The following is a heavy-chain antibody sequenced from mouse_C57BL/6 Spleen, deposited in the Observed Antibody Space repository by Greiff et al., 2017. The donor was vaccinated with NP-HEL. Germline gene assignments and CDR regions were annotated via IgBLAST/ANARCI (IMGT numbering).Heavy chain of an antibody. J-gene: IGHJ2*01. Sequence: VQLQQPGAELVRPGSSVKLSCKASGYTFTSYWMHWVKQRPIQGLEWIGNIDPSDSETHYNQKFKDKATLTVDKSSSTAYMQLSSLTSEDSAVYYCASPGSSYDFDYWGQGTTLTVSS. CDR1: GYTFTSYW. V-gene: IGHV1-52*01. CDR2: IDPSDSET. CDR3: ASPGSSYDFDY. D-gene: IGHD1-1*01.